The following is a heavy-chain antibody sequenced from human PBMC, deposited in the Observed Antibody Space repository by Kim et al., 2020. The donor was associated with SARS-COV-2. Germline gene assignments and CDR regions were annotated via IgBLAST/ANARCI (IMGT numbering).Heavy chain of an antibody. CDR3: ARASRIGYCSSTSCYRLNWFDP. Sequence: SETLSLTCTVSGGSISSYYWSWIRQPAGKGLEWIGRIYTSGSTNYNPSLKSRVTMSVDTSKNQFSLKLSSVTAADTAVYYCARASRIGYCSSTSCYRLNWFDPWGQGTLVTVSS. J-gene: IGHJ5*02. CDR2: IYTSGST. V-gene: IGHV4-4*07. CDR1: GGSISSYY. D-gene: IGHD2-2*01.